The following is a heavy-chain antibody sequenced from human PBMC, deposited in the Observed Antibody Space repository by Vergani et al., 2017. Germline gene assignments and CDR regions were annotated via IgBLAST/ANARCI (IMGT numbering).Heavy chain of an antibody. D-gene: IGHD1-26*01. J-gene: IGHJ3*02. CDR2: IYYSGST. CDR3: ARDRERAFDI. Sequence: QVQLQESGPGLVKPSETLSLTCNVSGVSISSSYWSWLRQPPGRGLEWIGYIYYSGSTNYNPSLSSRVTISVDTSRNQFSLKLSSVSAADTAVYYCARDRERAFDIWGQGTMVTVFS. CDR1: GVSISSSY. V-gene: IGHV4-59*01.